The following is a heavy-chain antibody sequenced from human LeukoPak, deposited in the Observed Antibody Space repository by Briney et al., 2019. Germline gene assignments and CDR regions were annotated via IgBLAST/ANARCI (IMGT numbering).Heavy chain of an antibody. CDR3: ARDRGIVGATPYYFQH. CDR2: INPSGGST. Sequence: ASVKVSCKASGYTFTSYYMHWVRQAPGQGLEWMGIINPSGGSTRYAQKFQGRVTMTRDTSTSTVYMELSSLRSEDTAVYYCARDRGIVGATPYYFQHWGQGTLVTVSS. CDR1: GYTFTSYY. V-gene: IGHV1-46*01. J-gene: IGHJ1*01. D-gene: IGHD1-26*01.